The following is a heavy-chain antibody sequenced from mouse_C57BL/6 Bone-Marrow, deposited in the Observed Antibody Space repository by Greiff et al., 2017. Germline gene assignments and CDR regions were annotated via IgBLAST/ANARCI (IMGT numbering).Heavy chain of an antibody. J-gene: IGHJ1*03. CDR2: IDPSDSYT. D-gene: IGHD2-4*01. Sequence: QVQLKQPGAELVMPGASVKLSCKASGYTFTSYWMHWVKQRPGQGLEWIGEIDPSDSYTNYNQKFKGKSTLTVDKSSSTAYMQISSLTSEDSAVYYCARNDYDSYWYFDVWGTGTTVTVSS. CDR1: GYTFTSYW. V-gene: IGHV1-69*01. CDR3: ARNDYDSYWYFDV.